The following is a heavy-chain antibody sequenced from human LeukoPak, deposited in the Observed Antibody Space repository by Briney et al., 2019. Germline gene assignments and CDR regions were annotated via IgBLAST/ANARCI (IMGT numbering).Heavy chain of an antibody. V-gene: IGHV3-23*01. Sequence: GGSLRLSCAASGFTFSRYAMSWVRQAPGKGLEWISTINGNGGSTFYADSVKGRFTISRDNSKNTLYLQMNSLRVEDAAIYYCATYGDYNRYYDHYDMDVWGQGTTVTVSS. CDR1: GFTFSRYA. CDR2: INGNGGST. CDR3: ATYGDYNRYYDHYDMDV. J-gene: IGHJ6*02. D-gene: IGHD4-17*01.